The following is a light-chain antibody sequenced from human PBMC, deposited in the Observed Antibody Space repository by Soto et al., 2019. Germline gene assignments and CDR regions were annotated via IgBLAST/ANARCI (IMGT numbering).Light chain of an antibody. CDR2: GAS. Sequence: EIVLTQSPCTLALSPGSRSTLSCRATLRLSSSYFAWYQQKPGQSPRLLIYGASSRAAGIPDRFNGSGSGTEFTLTISRLEPEDFAVYFCQQNRTFGQGTKVDI. CDR3: QQNRT. J-gene: IGKJ1*01. CDR1: LRLSSSY. V-gene: IGKV3-20*01.